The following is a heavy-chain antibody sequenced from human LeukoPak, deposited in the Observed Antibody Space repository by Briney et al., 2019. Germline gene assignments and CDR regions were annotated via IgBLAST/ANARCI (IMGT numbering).Heavy chain of an antibody. V-gene: IGHV3-49*04. CDR2: IRAKSFGGTK. D-gene: IGHD5-18*01. CDR3: TSAKKNRGYSLGRDY. CDR1: GFSFGDYA. J-gene: IGHJ4*02. Sequence: PGRSLRLSCSTSGFSFGDYAMSWVRQAPGKGLEWVGLIRAKSFGGTKEYAASVKGRFTISRDDSKSIAYLQMNSLKTEDTAVYYCTSAKKNRGYSLGRDYWGQGTLVTVSS.